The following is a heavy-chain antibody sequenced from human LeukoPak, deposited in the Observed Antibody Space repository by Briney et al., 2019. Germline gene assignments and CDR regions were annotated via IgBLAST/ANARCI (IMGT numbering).Heavy chain of an antibody. D-gene: IGHD1-1*01. CDR3: AEDQQLEPFHY. CDR1: GFTFSSYA. J-gene: IGHJ4*02. Sequence: PGGSLRLSCAASGFTFSSYAMSWVRQAPGKGLEWVAFIQYDGSDKYYADSVKGRFTISRDNSKNALFLQMNSLRGEDTAMYYCAEDQQLEPFHYWGQGTLVTVSS. CDR2: IQYDGSDK. V-gene: IGHV3-30*02.